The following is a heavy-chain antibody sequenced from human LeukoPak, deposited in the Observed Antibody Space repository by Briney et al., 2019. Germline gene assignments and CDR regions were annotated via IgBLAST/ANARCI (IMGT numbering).Heavy chain of an antibody. J-gene: IGHJ5*02. CDR1: GGSFSGYY. Sequence: SETLSLTCAVYGGSFSGYYWSWIRQPPGKGLEWIGEINHSGSTNYNPSLKSRVTISVETSKNQFSLKLSSVTDADTAVYYCARGSGYCSGGSCYANWFDPWGQGTLVTVSS. CDR2: INHSGST. V-gene: IGHV4-34*01. D-gene: IGHD2-15*01. CDR3: ARGSGYCSGGSCYANWFDP.